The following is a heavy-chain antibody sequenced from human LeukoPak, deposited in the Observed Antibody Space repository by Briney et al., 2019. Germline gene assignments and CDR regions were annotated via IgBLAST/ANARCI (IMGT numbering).Heavy chain of an antibody. CDR3: ASHHYDYACASYRCCFDY. Sequence: GGSLRLSCAASGFTFSSYGMSWVRQAPGKGLEWVSAISGSGGSTYYADSVKGRFTISRDNSKNTLYLQMNSLRAEDTAVYYCASHHYDYACASYRCCFDYWGQGTLVTVSS. V-gene: IGHV3-23*01. CDR2: ISGSGGST. J-gene: IGHJ4*02. D-gene: IGHD3-16*02. CDR1: GFTFSSYG.